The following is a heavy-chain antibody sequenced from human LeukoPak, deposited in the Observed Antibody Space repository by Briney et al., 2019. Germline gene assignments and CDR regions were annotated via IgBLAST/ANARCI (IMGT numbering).Heavy chain of an antibody. CDR3: ARRRYFLSPFDP. V-gene: IGHV4-39*01. CDR2: IYYSGST. D-gene: IGHD3-3*01. Sequence: PSETLSLTCTVSGGSISSSSYYWGWHRQPPGKGLEWIGSIYYSGSTYYNPSLKSRVTISVDTSKNQFSLKLSSVTAADTAVYYCARRRYFLSPFDPWGQGTLVTVSS. J-gene: IGHJ5*02. CDR1: GGSISSSSYY.